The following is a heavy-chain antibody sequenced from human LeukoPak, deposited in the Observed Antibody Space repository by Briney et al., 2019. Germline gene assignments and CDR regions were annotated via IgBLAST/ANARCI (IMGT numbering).Heavy chain of an antibody. D-gene: IGHD3-10*01. Sequence: GGTLRLSCAASGFTFDDYAMHWVRQAPGKGLEWVSGISWNSGTIGYADSVKGRFTISRDNAKNSLYLQMNSLRAEDTALYYCAKDVFTMVRGVLEYWGQGTLVTVSS. V-gene: IGHV3-9*01. CDR1: GFTFDDYA. CDR3: AKDVFTMVRGVLEY. J-gene: IGHJ4*02. CDR2: ISWNSGTI.